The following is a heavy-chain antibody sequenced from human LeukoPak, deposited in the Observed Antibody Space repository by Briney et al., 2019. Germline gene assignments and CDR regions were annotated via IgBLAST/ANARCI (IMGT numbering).Heavy chain of an antibody. CDR1: TPTPTSNG. J-gene: IGHJ4*02. V-gene: IGHV3-33*01. CDR2: IWYDGSNN. CDR3: ARVSPNDNYYDSRPFDY. D-gene: IGHD3-22*01. Sequence: SLTPSWAPYTPTPTSNGTDWDSQAPGKGLEWVAVIWYDGSNNYYADSVKGRLTIASDNSKHTLYLQMNSLRAEDTAVYYCARVSPNDNYYDSRPFDYWGQGTLVTVSS.